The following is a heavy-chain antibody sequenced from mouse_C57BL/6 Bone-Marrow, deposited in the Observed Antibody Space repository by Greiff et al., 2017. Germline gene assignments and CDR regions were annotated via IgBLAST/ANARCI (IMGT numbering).Heavy chain of an antibody. CDR3: ASLNYYGSSHDDMDY. J-gene: IGHJ4*01. V-gene: IGHV1-81*01. Sequence: QVQLQQSGAELARPGASVKLSCKASGYTFTSYGISWVKQRPGQGLEWIGEIYPGSGSTNYNEKFKGKATLTADKSSSTAYMELHSLTSEDSAVYFCASLNYYGSSHDDMDYWGQGTSVTVSS. CDR1: GYTFTSYG. D-gene: IGHD1-1*01. CDR2: IYPGSGST.